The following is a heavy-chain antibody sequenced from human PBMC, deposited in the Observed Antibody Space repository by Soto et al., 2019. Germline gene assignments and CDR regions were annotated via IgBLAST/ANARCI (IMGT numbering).Heavy chain of an antibody. J-gene: IGHJ5*02. D-gene: IGHD1-7*01. CDR2: ILYSGSP. V-gene: IGHV4-39*01. CDR3: ARGHWSDHCTPTELNWFDP. Sequence: QLQLQESGPGLVKPSETLSLTCTVSGGSISSINYYWGWIHQPPGKGLEWIGSILYSGSPYYNPSLRSRVTISVDPSKNKFSLKLNSVTAADTALYFCARGHWSDHCTPTELNWFDPWGQGTLVTVSS. CDR1: GGSISSINYY.